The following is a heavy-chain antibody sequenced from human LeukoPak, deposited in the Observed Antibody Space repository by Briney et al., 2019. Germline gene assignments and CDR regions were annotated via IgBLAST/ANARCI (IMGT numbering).Heavy chain of an antibody. J-gene: IGHJ4*02. V-gene: IGHV4-39*01. D-gene: IGHD4-17*01. CDR1: GGSITSSSYY. CDR3: ARHLYGDPGDV. CDR2: IHYSGST. Sequence: SETLSLTCTVSGGSITSSSYYWGWIRQPPGKGLEWIGSIHYSGSTYYNQSLKSRVTIPVDTPKNQFSLKLNSVIAADTAMYYCARHLYGDPGDVWGQGTLVTVSS.